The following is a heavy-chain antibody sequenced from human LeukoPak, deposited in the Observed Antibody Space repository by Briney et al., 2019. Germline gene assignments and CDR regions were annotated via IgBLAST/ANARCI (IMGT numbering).Heavy chain of an antibody. D-gene: IGHD4-17*01. CDR2: IYTSGST. V-gene: IGHV4-4*07. CDR1: GGSISSYY. J-gene: IGHJ3*02. CDR3: ARHKTTVTSDAFDI. Sequence: SETLSLTCTVSGGSISSYYWSWIRQPAGKGLEWIGRIYTSGSTNYNPSLKSRVTMSVDTSKNQFSLKLSSVTAADTAVYYCARHKTTVTSDAFDIWGQGTMVTVSS.